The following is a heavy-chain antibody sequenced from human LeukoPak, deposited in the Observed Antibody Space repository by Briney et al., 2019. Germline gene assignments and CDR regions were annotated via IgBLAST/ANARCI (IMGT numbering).Heavy chain of an antibody. CDR1: GFTFSSYE. CDR2: ISSSGSTI. D-gene: IGHD6-19*01. V-gene: IGHV3-48*03. J-gene: IGHJ3*02. Sequence: GGSLRLSCAASGFTFSSYEMNWVRQAPGKGLEWVSCISSSGSTIYYADSVKGRFTISRDNAKNSLYLQMNSLRAEDTAVYYCARAEAVADAFDIWGQGTMVTVSS. CDR3: ARAEAVADAFDI.